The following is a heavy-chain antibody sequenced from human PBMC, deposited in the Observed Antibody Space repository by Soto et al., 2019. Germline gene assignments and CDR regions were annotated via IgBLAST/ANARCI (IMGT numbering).Heavy chain of an antibody. J-gene: IGHJ3*02. Sequence: QVQLQQWGAGLLKPSETLSLTCAVYGGFVSSGSYYWSWIRQPPGKGLEWLGEMSHSGGTRFNPSRKSRVTISVDTSKNQFSLKMSSVTAADPALYYCARVERGTATTVVDAFDIWGPGTMVTVSS. D-gene: IGHD1-1*01. CDR3: ARVERGTATTVVDAFDI. CDR1: GGFVSSGSYY. CDR2: MSHSGGT. V-gene: IGHV4-34*01.